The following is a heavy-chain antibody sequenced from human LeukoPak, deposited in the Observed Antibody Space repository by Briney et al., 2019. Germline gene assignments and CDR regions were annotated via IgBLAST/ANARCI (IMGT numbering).Heavy chain of an antibody. V-gene: IGHV6-1*01. Sequence: SQTLSLTCAMSGDSVSSNTAAWHWIRQSPSRGLEWLGRTYYRSKWYNDYAVSVKSRIIINPDTSKNQFSLQLNSVTPEDTAVYYCARDSDLVDAFDIWGQGTMVTVSS. CDR3: ARDSDLVDAFDI. J-gene: IGHJ3*02. CDR2: TYYRSKWYN. CDR1: GDSVSSNTAA.